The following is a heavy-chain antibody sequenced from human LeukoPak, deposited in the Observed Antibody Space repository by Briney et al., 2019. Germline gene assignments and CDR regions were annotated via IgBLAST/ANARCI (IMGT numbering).Heavy chain of an antibody. CDR3: ARGTPGSYLGY. Sequence: ASVKVSCKASGYTFTGYYMHWVRQAPGQGLEWMGWINPNSGGTNYAQKFKGWVTLTRDTSINTTFMELSRLASDVTAVYFSARGTPGSYLGYWGQGTLVTVSS. D-gene: IGHD3-16*02. CDR2: INPNSGGT. J-gene: IGHJ4*02. CDR1: GYTFTGYY. V-gene: IGHV1-2*04.